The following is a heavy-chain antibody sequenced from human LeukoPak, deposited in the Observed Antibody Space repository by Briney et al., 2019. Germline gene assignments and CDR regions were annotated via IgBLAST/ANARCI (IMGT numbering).Heavy chain of an antibody. CDR2: ISSRGNLI. CDR3: AKGDTMVRGVIPYYFDY. D-gene: IGHD3-10*01. V-gene: IGHV3-11*01. Sequence: GGSLRLSCAASGYTFRDYYMSWIRQAPGKGLEWVSYISSRGNLIYYADSVKGRFTISRDNSKNTLYLQMNSLRAEDAAVYYCAKGDTMVRGVIPYYFDYWGQGTLVTVSS. J-gene: IGHJ4*02. CDR1: GYTFRDYY.